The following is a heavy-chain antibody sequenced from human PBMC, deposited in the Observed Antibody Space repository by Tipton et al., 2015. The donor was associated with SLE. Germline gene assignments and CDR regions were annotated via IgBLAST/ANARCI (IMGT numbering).Heavy chain of an antibody. CDR3: ARAVARVVYARVRAFDI. D-gene: IGHD2-8*02. Sequence: LRLSCSASGFTFSNYAIHWVRQAPGKGLEWVGYIDKSGNTNYNPSPKSRVTILVDTSKNPKSQFSLNLSSVTAADTAVYYCARAVARVVYARVRAFDIWGQGTLVTVSS. CDR2: IDKSGNT. CDR1: GFTFSNYA. V-gene: IGHV4-4*09. J-gene: IGHJ3*02.